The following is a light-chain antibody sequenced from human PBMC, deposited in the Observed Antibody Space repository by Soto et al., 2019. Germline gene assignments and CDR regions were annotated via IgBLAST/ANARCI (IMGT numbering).Light chain of an antibody. J-gene: IGKJ2*01. CDR2: GAS. CDR1: HSVSSN. CDR3: QQYNNWPYT. V-gene: IGKV3-15*01. Sequence: EIVMTQSPATLSVSPGERATLSCRASHSVSSNLAWYQQKPGQAPRLLIYGASTRATGIPARFSGSGSGTEFTLTISSLQSEDFALYYCQQYNNWPYTFGQGTKLEIK.